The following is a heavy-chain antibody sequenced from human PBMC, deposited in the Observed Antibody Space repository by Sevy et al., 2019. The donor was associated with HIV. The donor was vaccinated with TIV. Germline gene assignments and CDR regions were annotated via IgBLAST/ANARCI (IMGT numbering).Heavy chain of an antibody. J-gene: IGHJ6*02. V-gene: IGHV3-11*01. CDR1: GFMFSDYH. CDR3: ARAWFGEADGMDV. Sequence: GESLKISCAASGFMFSDYHMSWIRQAPGKGLEWISYMSNSGTTIYYAESVKGRFSISRDNVEKSQYLQMNSLRAEDTAVYYCARAWFGEADGMDVWGQGTTVTVSS. CDR2: MSNSGTTI. D-gene: IGHD3-10*01.